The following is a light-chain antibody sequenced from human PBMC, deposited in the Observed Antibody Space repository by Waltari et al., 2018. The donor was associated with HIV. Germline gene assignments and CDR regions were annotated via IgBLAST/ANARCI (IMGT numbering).Light chain of an antibody. J-gene: IGLJ3*02. CDR2: ENN. CDR1: SSTFGNNV. CDR3: GTWDPRLGSAV. V-gene: IGLV1-51*01. Sequence: QSVLTPPPSVSAATGQKVTISCPVSSTFGNNVVSWYQHLPGAAPKLLIYENNNRPSGISDRFSGSKSDTSATLGITGLQTGDEADYYCGTWDPRLGSAVFGGGTKLTVL.